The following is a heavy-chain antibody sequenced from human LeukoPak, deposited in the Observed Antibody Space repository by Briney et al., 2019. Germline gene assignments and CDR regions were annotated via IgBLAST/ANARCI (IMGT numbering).Heavy chain of an antibody. CDR1: GFTFSNFA. CDR3: AREGPRVVRGANRRWFDP. D-gene: IGHD3-10*01. J-gene: IGHJ5*02. V-gene: IGHV3-23*01. CDR2: IGGGGINT. Sequence: GGSLRLSCAASGFTFSNFAMSWFRQAPEKGLEWVSTIGGGGINTYYADSVKGRFTISRDNSKNTLYLQMNSLRAEDTAVYYCAREGPRVVRGANRRWFDPWGQGTLVTVSS.